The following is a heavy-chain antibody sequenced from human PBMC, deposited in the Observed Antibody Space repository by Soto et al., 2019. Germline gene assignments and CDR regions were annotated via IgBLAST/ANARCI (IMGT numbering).Heavy chain of an antibody. CDR3: AKLNLFVYAAACRGPFDY. D-gene: IGHD6-13*01. Sequence: VQLLESGGGLVQPGGSLRLSCAASGFTFSNYAMSWVRQAPGKGLEWVSAVSGSGGNTYYADSVQGRFTISRDNSKNMLNQQMNSLRAEDTAVYYCAKLNLFVYAAACRGPFDYWGQGTLVTVSS. J-gene: IGHJ4*02. CDR1: GFTFSNYA. V-gene: IGHV3-23*01. CDR2: VSGSGGNT.